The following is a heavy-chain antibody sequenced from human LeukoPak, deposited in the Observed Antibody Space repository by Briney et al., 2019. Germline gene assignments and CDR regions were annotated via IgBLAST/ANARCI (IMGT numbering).Heavy chain of an antibody. CDR2: VNPKSGDT. CDR1: GYSFTGYH. V-gene: IGHV1-2*02. CDR3: ARVQGYCSDGRCLF. J-gene: IGHJ4*02. D-gene: IGHD2-15*01. Sequence: ASVKVSCKASGYSFTGYHIHWVRQAPGQGLEWMGWVNPKSGDTDYAQKFKDRVTMTRDTSITTAYMEPTRLTSDDTAVYYCARVQGYCSDGRCLFWGQGTLVTVSS.